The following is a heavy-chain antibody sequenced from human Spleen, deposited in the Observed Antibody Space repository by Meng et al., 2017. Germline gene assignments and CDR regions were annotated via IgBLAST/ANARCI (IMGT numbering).Heavy chain of an antibody. CDR3: VRDLTQWLGFDF. Sequence: SVKVSCKASGGTFSSYGISWVRQAPGQGLEWMGGIISIFGTPNYAQKFQGRVMITTDESTSTAYMELSSLRSEDTAVYYCVRDLTQWLGFDFWGQGTLVTVSS. CDR1: GGTFSSYG. CDR2: IISIFGTP. J-gene: IGHJ4*02. D-gene: IGHD6-19*01. V-gene: IGHV1-69*05.